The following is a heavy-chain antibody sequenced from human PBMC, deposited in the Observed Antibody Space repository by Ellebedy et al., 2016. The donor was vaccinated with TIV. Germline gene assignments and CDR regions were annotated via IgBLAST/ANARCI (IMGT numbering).Heavy chain of an antibody. CDR3: AISTTMIFFEY. CDR2: ISYSSSNK. V-gene: IGHV3-48*04. D-gene: IGHD3-22*01. CDR1: GFTVSSNY. Sequence: GESLKISCAASGFTVSSNYMSWVRQAPGKGLEWVSYISYSSSNKYYADSVQGRFAISRDNADKSLYLQMDSLRAEDTAVYYCAISTTMIFFEYWGQGTLVTVSS. J-gene: IGHJ4*02.